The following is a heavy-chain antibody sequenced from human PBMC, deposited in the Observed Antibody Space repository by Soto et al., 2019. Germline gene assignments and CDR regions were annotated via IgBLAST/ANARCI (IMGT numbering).Heavy chain of an antibody. CDR3: ARGRYSHGYGAYYYYGMDV. D-gene: IGHD5-18*01. CDR2: INHSGST. V-gene: IGHV4-34*01. Sequence: QVQLQQWGAGLLKPSETLSLTCAVYGGSFSGYYWSWIRQPPGKGLEWSGEINHSGSTNYNPSLKSRVTISVDTSKNQFSLKLSSVTAADTAVYYCARGRYSHGYGAYYYYGMDVWGQGTTVTVSS. CDR1: GGSFSGYY. J-gene: IGHJ6*02.